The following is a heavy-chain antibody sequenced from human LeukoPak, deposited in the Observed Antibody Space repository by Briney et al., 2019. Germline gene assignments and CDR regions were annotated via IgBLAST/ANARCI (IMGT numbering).Heavy chain of an antibody. J-gene: IGHJ6*03. CDR3: ASFGRDYYYYYMDV. CDR1: GYSISSGYY. V-gene: IGHV4-38-2*01. CDR2: IYHSGST. D-gene: IGHD3-3*01. Sequence: SETLSLTCAVFGYSISSGYYWGWIRQPPGKGLEWIGSIYHSGSTYYNPSLKSRVTISVDTSKKQFSLKLSSVTAADTAVYYCASFGRDYYYYYMDVWGKGTTVTVSS.